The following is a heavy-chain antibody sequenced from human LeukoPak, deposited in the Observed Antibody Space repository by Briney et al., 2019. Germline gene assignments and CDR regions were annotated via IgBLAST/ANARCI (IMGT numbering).Heavy chain of an antibody. CDR2: ISSSSSTI. J-gene: IGHJ4*02. V-gene: IGHV3-48*01. CDR3: ARRGYSSSWYSYFDY. D-gene: IGHD6-13*01. CDR1: GFTFSSFE. Sequence: TGGSLRLSCAASGFTFSSFEMNWVRQAPGKGLEWVSYISSSSSTIYYADSVKGRFTISRDNAKNSLYLQMNSLRAEDTAVYYCARRGYSSSWYSYFDYWGQGTLVTVSS.